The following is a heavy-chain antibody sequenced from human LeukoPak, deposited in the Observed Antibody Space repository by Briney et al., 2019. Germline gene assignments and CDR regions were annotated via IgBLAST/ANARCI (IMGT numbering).Heavy chain of an antibody. V-gene: IGHV4-34*01. CDR2: INHSGST. CDR1: GGSFSGYY. Sequence: SETLSLTCAVYGGSFSGYYWSWIRQPPGKGLEWIGEINHSGSTNYNPSLKSRVTISVDTSKNQFSLKLSSAAAADTAVYYCARHAHYYGSGSYYGYWGQGTLVTVSS. D-gene: IGHD3-10*01. J-gene: IGHJ4*02. CDR3: ARHAHYYGSGSYYGY.